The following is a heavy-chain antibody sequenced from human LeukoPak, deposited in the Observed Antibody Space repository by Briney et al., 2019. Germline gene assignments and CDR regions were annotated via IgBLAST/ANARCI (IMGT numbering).Heavy chain of an antibody. J-gene: IGHJ3*02. V-gene: IGHV4-38-2*01. CDR1: GYSISSGYY. D-gene: IGHD6-19*01. CDR3: ARSSGWLAAFDI. Sequence: PSETLSLTCAVSGYSISSGYYWGWIRQPPGKGLEWIGSIYHSGSTYYNPSLKSRVTISVDTSKNQFSLKLSSVTAADTAVYYCARSSGWLAAFDIWGQGTMVTVSS. CDR2: IYHSGST.